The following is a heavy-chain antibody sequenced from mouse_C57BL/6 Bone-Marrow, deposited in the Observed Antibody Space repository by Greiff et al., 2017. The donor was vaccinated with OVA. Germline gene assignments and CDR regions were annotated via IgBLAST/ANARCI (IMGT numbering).Heavy chain of an antibody. D-gene: IGHD1-1*01. CDR2: IYPGSGST. CDR1: GYTFTSYW. J-gene: IGHJ1*03. CDR3: AQCSHYYGSSYGYFDV. V-gene: IGHV1-55*01. Sequence: QVQLQQPGAELVKPGASVKMSCKASGYTFTSYWITWVKQRPGQGLEWIGDIYPGSGSTNYNEKFKSKATLTVDTSSSTAYMQLSSLTSEDSAVYYCAQCSHYYGSSYGYFDVWGTGTTVTVSS.